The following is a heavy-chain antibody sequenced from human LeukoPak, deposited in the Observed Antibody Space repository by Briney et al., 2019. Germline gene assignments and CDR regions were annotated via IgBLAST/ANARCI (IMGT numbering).Heavy chain of an antibody. Sequence: SESVSLTCAVSGASFSSYYWTWMRQPPGKGLEWIGEINHSGSANYNPSLMSRVTISLDTSKNHFSLNLSSVTAADTAVYYCARGQGTVTTHWGQGTLVSVSS. V-gene: IGHV4-34*01. CDR1: GASFSSYY. CDR3: ARGQGTVTTH. J-gene: IGHJ4*02. CDR2: INHSGSA. D-gene: IGHD4-11*01.